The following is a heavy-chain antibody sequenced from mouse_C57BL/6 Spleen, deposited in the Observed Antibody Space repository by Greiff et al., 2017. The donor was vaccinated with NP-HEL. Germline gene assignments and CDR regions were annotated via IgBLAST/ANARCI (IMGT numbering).Heavy chain of an antibody. D-gene: IGHD1-1*01. CDR1: GYTFTSYW. CDR3: AMVYGSSYYAMDY. CDR2: IHPSDSDT. Sequence: QVQLQQPGAELVKPGASVKVSCKASGYTFTSYWMHWVKQRPGQGLEWIGRIHPSDSDTNYNQKFKGKATLTVDKSSSTAYMQLSSLTSEDSAVYYCAMVYGSSYYAMDYWGQGTSVTVSS. J-gene: IGHJ4*01. V-gene: IGHV1-74*01.